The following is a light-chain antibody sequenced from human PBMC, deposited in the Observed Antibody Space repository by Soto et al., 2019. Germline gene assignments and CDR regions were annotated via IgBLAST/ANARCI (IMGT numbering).Light chain of an antibody. V-gene: IGKV1-6*01. CDR1: QDIGNF. J-gene: IGKJ1*01. CDR3: LLDFGYFWA. Sequence: IQMTQSPSSLSAFVGDRVTITCRASQDIGNFLGWYQQKPGKVPKLLIYAASTLQSGVPSRFSGSGFGADFTLTISRPQPEDFATYYCLLDFGYFWAFGQGTKVDIK. CDR2: AAS.